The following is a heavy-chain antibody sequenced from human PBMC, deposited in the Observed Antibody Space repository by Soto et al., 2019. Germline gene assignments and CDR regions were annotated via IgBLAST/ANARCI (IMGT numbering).Heavy chain of an antibody. CDR2: INPNSGGT. CDR1: GYTFTGYY. Sequence: ASVKVSCKASGYTFTGYYTHWVRQAPGQGLEWMGWINPNSGGTNYAQKFQGRVSMTRDTSMSTAYMELNRLRPDDTAVYYCARGVVVVGASYNGMDVWGQVTTVTVSS. CDR3: ARGVVVVGASYNGMDV. D-gene: IGHD2-15*01. J-gene: IGHJ6*02. V-gene: IGHV1-2*02.